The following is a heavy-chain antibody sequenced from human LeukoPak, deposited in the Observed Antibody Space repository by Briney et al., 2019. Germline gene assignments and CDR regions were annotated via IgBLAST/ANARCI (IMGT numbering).Heavy chain of an antibody. CDR2: IYNSGGT. D-gene: IGHD3-22*01. CDR1: GGSISSSSYY. V-gene: IGHV4-39*01. CDR3: ARTDSSGTNRNYFDY. Sequence: SETLSLTCTVSGGSISSSSYYWGWVRQPPGKGLEWIGSIYNSGGTYYNPSLKSRVTISVDTSKNRFSLRVSSVTAADTAVYYCARTDSSGTNRNYFDYWGQGTLVTVSS. J-gene: IGHJ4*02.